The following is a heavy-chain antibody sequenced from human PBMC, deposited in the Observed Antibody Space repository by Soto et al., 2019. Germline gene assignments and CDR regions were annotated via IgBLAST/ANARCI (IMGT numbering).Heavy chain of an antibody. CDR2: IYYSGST. Sequence: QVQLQESGPGLVKPSQTLSLTCTVSGGSISSGGYYWSWIRQHPGKVMEWIGYIYYSGSTYYNPSLKSRVTISVDTSKNQFSLKLSSVTAADTAVYYCARSPPNGVVIMGLFDYWGQGTLVTVSS. J-gene: IGHJ4*02. V-gene: IGHV4-31*03. CDR1: GGSISSGGYY. CDR3: ARSPPNGVVIMGLFDY. D-gene: IGHD3-3*01.